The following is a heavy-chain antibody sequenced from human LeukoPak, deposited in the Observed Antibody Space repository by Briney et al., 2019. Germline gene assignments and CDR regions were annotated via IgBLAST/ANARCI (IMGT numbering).Heavy chain of an antibody. CDR1: GYTFTGYY. Sequence: ASVKVSCKASGYTFTGYYMHWVRQAPGQGPEWMGWINPNSGGTNYAQKFQGRVTMTRDTSISTAYMELSRLRSDDTAVYYCARISPASAGYWGQGTLVTVSS. V-gene: IGHV1-2*02. CDR3: ARISPASAGY. CDR2: INPNSGGT. J-gene: IGHJ4*02.